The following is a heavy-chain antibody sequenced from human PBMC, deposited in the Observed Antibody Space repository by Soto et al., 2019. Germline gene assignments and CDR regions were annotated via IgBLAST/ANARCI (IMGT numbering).Heavy chain of an antibody. CDR1: GGSFSGYY. J-gene: IGHJ6*02. D-gene: IGHD5-18*01. Sequence: QVQLQQWGAGLLKPSETLSLTCAVYGGSFSGYYWSWIRQPPGKGLEWIGEINHSGSTNYNPSLKSRVTIAVATSKNQFSLKLSSVTAADTAVYYCAGSSYVQGGYYGMDVWGQGTTVTVSS. CDR2: INHSGST. CDR3: AGSSYVQGGYYGMDV. V-gene: IGHV4-34*01.